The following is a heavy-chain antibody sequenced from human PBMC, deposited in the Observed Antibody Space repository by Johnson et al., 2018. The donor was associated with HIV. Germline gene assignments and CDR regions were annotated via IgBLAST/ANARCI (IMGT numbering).Heavy chain of an antibody. D-gene: IGHD1-26*01. Sequence: QVQLVESGGGVVQPGRSLRLSCAASGFTFSSYGMHWVRQAPGKGLEWVAVISYDGSNKYYADSVKGRFTISRDNSKNTLYLQMNSLRAEDTPRYYCAKLSGSYSSPGPYPVKKPREDAFDIWGQGTMVTVSS. J-gene: IGHJ3*02. CDR1: GFTFSSYG. CDR2: ISYDGSNK. V-gene: IGHV3-30*18. CDR3: AKLSGSYSSPGPYPVKKPREDAFDI.